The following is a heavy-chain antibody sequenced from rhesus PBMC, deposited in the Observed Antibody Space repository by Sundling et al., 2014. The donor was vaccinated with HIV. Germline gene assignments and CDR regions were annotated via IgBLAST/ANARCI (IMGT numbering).Heavy chain of an antibody. J-gene: IGHJ6*01. CDR2: ISGSGGST. Sequence: QVQLQESGPGLVKPSETLSLTCAVSGYSISRGYYWTWIRQSPGKGLEYIGYISGSGGSTDYNPSLGNRVTISKDTSNNQFSLRLTSVTAADTAVYYCARTPGGHNYINYGLDSWGQGVLVTVSS. D-gene: IGHD5-12*01. CDR3: ARTPGGHNYINYGLDS. V-gene: IGHV4-99*01. CDR1: GYSISRGYY.